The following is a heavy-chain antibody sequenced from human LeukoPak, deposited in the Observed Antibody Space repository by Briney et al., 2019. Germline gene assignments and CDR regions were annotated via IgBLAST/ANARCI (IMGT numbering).Heavy chain of an antibody. CDR3: ARVVQSTDSSGFYLPEYSQH. Sequence: PSETLSLTCTVSGYSISSGYHWGWIRQPPGKGLEWIGSIYHSGSTYYNPPLKSRVTISVDTSKNQFSLKLRSVTAADTAVYYCARVVQSTDSSGFYLPEYSQHWGQGTLVTVSS. J-gene: IGHJ1*01. CDR1: GYSISSGYH. D-gene: IGHD3-22*01. V-gene: IGHV4-38-2*02. CDR2: IYHSGST.